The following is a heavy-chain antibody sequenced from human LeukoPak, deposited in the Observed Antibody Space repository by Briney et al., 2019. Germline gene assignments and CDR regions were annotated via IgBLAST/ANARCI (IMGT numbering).Heavy chain of an antibody. CDR1: GFTLDDYA. V-gene: IGHV3-9*01. CDR3: ALAVAGARFDY. J-gene: IGHJ4*02. Sequence: PGGSLRLSCAASGFTLDDYAMHWVRQAPGKGLEWVSGISWNSGSIGYADSVKGRFTISRDNAKNSLYLQMNSLRAEDTALYYCALAVAGARFDYWGQGTLVTVSS. D-gene: IGHD6-19*01. CDR2: ISWNSGSI.